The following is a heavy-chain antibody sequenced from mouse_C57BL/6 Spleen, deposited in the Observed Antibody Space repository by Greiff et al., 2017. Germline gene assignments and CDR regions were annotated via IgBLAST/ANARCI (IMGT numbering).Heavy chain of an antibody. Sequence: EVKLMESGGGLVKPGGSLKLSCAASGFTFSSYAMSWVRQTPEKRLEWVATISDGGSYTYYPDNVKGRFTISRDNAKNNLYLQMRHLKSEDTAVYYGARDPKGYFDGWGTGTTVTVSS. CDR3: ARDPKGYFDG. V-gene: IGHV5-4*01. CDR1: GFTFSSYA. J-gene: IGHJ1*03. CDR2: ISDGGSYT.